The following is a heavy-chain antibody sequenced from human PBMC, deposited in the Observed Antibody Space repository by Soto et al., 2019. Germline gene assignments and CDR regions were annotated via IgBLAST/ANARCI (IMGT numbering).Heavy chain of an antibody. CDR3: ATARGGDEFSSGMDLWGQGMDV. Sequence: EVQLVEAGGGLVKPGGSLRLSCTASGFPFNTAWMAWVRQAPGKGLQLVARINNGGVSDDASPVRGRFILSRDHSKNTVSLQINNLRTDDTGVYYCATARGGDEFSSGMDLWGQGMDVWGRGTTVTVSS. J-gene: IGHJ6*02. CDR2: INNGGVS. D-gene: IGHD3-10*01. CDR1: GFPFNTAW. V-gene: IGHV3-15*01.